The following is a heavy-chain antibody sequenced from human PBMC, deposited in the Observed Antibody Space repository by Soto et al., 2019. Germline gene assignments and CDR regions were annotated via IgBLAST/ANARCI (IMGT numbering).Heavy chain of an antibody. D-gene: IGHD5-12*01. J-gene: IGHJ4*02. Sequence: ASVKVSCTASGYSFTDFLIHWVRQAPGQGLEWMGYIVPGSGGAGYTETFLGRITVTRDTSSTTVYMEMNSLRFEDTAVYYCVREYSPGVFEYWGQGTQVTVSS. CDR1: GYSFTDFL. V-gene: IGHV1-46*01. CDR3: VREYSPGVFEY. CDR2: IVPGSGGA.